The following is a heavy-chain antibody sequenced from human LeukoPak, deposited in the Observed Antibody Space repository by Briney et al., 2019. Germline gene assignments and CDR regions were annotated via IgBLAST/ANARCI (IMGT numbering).Heavy chain of an antibody. V-gene: IGHV3-23*01. CDR3: AKGRYCSGGSCYAGWRYYYYMDV. CDR1: GFTFSSFA. CDR2: ISGSGGST. D-gene: IGHD2-15*01. J-gene: IGHJ6*03. Sequence: GGSLRLSCAASGFTFSSFAMSWVRQAPGKGLEWVSAISGSGGSTYYADSVKGRFTISRDNSKNTLYLQMNSLRAEDTAVYYGAKGRYCSGGSCYAGWRYYYYMDVWGKGTTVTVSS.